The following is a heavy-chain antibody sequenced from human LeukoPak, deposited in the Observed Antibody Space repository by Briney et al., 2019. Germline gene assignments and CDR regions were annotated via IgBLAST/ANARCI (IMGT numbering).Heavy chain of an antibody. CDR2: IYYSGST. CDR1: GSSISSYY. Sequence: SETLSLTCTVSGSSISSYYWSWIRQPPGKGLEWIGYIYYSGSTNYNPSLKSRVTISVDTSKNQFSLKLSSVTAADTAVYYCARGNHGGDGYNTYYGMDVWGQGTTVTVSS. CDR3: ARGNHGGDGYNTYYGMDV. D-gene: IGHD5-24*01. V-gene: IGHV4-59*01. J-gene: IGHJ6*02.